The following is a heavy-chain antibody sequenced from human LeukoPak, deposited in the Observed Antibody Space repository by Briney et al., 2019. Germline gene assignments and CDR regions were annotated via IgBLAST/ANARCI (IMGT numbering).Heavy chain of an antibody. CDR2: INPDGSTT. CDR1: GFTFSRYW. V-gene: IGHV3-74*01. Sequence: PGESLRLSCAASGFTFSRYWIHWVRQAPGKGLEWVSRINPDGSTTTYADSVKGRFTISRDNSKNTLYLQMNSLRAEDTAVYYCAKNYYDSSGYYYWVAFDIWGQGTMVTVSS. CDR3: AKNYYDSSGYYYWVAFDI. D-gene: IGHD3-22*01. J-gene: IGHJ3*02.